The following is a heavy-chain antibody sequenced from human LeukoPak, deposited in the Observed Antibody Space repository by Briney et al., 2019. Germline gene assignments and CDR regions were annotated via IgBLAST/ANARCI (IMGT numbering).Heavy chain of an antibody. CDR1: GGFISSYY. CDR3: ARSQKETHLGAYGGFRDAFDV. CDR2: ITFSSKTI. J-gene: IGHJ3*01. V-gene: IGHV3-11*04. Sequence: LSLTCTVSGGFISSYYWSWIRQAPGKGLEWISYITFSSKTIYYADSVKGRFTITRDNAKKSLYLQMDSLRADDTAVYYCARSQKETHLGAYGGFRDAFDVWGQGTMVIVSS. D-gene: IGHD4-23*01.